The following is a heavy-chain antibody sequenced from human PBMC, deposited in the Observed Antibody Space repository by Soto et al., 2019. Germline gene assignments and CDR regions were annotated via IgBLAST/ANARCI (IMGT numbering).Heavy chain of an antibody. V-gene: IGHV3-23*01. D-gene: IGHD1-20*01. CDR3: VKGPYKVYAFDI. Sequence: EVQLLESGGGLVQPGGSLRLSCAASGFTFSSYAMSWVRQAPGKGLEWVSAISGSGGSTYYADSVKGRFTISRDNSKNTLYLQMNSLRAEDTAVYYCVKGPYKVYAFDIWGQGTMVTVSS. CDR1: GFTFSSYA. CDR2: ISGSGGST. J-gene: IGHJ3*02.